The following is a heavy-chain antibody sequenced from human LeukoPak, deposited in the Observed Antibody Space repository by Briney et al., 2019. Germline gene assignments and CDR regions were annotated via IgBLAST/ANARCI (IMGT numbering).Heavy chain of an antibody. V-gene: IGHV3-30*04. CDR2: IGSDGTKK. CDR1: GFTFSDHP. CDR3: ARQMTSTRLFDS. Sequence: GRSLRLSYVASGFTFSDHPFHWVRQSPDKGLEWVALIGSDGTKKYYADSVQGRFTVSRENSKNTLFLQMNTLRADDTAVYFCARQMTSTRLFDSWGQGTLVTVSS. D-gene: IGHD5/OR15-5a*01. J-gene: IGHJ4*02.